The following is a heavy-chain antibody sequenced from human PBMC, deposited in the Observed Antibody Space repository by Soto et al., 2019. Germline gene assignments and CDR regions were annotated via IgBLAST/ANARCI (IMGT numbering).Heavy chain of an antibody. J-gene: IGHJ4*02. CDR3: GRGRSGQIVVFY. D-gene: IGHD1-26*01. Sequence: QVQLVQSGAEVKKPGASVKVSCKASGYTFTGHYIHWVRQAPEQGPEWMGENGPESGATRYEQRFQGRVTMTRDMSITTVYMELNNLSPDDTAVYYCGRGRSGQIVVFYWGQGTPVTVSS. V-gene: IGHV1-2*02. CDR1: GYTFTGHY. CDR2: NGPESGAT.